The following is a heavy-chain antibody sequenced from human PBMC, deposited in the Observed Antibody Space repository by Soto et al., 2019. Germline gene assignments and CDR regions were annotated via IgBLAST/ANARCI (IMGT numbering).Heavy chain of an antibody. CDR3: ARQIYDSDTGPNFQYYFDS. J-gene: IGHJ4*02. CDR2: IDPSDSQS. D-gene: IGHD3-22*01. V-gene: IGHV5-10-1*01. CDR1: GYSFAGYW. Sequence: GESLKISCKGSGYSFAGYWITWVRQKPGKGLEWMGRIDPSDSQSYYSPSFRGHVTISATKSITTVFLQWSSLRASDTAMYYCARQIYDSDTGPNFQYYFDSWGQGTPVTVSS.